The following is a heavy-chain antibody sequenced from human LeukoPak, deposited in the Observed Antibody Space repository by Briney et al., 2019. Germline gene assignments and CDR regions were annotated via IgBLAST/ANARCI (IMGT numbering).Heavy chain of an antibody. J-gene: IGHJ4*02. CDR1: GFTFSSYG. V-gene: IGHV3-30*02. CDR3: AEDATPLLGGNSDFDY. D-gene: IGHD4-23*01. Sequence: GGSLRLSCAASGFTFSSYGMHWVRQAPGKGLEWVAFIRYDGSNKYYADSVKGRFTISRDNSKNTLYLQMNSLRAEDTAVYYCAEDATPLLGGNSDFDYWGQGTLVTVSS. CDR2: IRYDGSNK.